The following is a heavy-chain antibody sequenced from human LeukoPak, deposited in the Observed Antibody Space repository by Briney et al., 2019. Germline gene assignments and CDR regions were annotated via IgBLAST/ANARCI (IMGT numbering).Heavy chain of an antibody. CDR1: GFTFSDYY. CDR2: ISSSGSTI. Sequence: GGSLRLSCAASGFTFSDYYMSWLRQAPGKGLEWVSYISSSGSTIYYADSVKGRFTISRDNAKNSLYLQMNSLRAEDTAVYYCARMEGYCSGGSCYVHWFDPWGQGTLVTVSS. J-gene: IGHJ5*02. V-gene: IGHV3-11*01. D-gene: IGHD2-15*01. CDR3: ARMEGYCSGGSCYVHWFDP.